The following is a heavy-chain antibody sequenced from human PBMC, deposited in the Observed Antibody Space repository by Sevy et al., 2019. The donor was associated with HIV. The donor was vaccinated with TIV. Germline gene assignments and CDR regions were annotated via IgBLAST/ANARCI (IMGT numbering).Heavy chain of an antibody. J-gene: IGHJ4*02. Sequence: GGSLRLSCAASGFPVSSNYMSWVRQAPGKGLEWVSVMYSDGSTYHEDSVKGGFTISRDNSKNTLYLQMNSLRVEDTAVYYCARGKSGYGYGLDYWGQGTLVTVSS. V-gene: IGHV3-66*01. D-gene: IGHD5-18*01. CDR2: MYSDGST. CDR3: ARGKSGYGYGLDY. CDR1: GFPVSSNY.